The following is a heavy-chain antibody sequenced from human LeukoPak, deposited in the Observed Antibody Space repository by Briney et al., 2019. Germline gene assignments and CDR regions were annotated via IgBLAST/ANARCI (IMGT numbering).Heavy chain of an antibody. CDR3: AKDLRPDGVDNFDH. V-gene: IGHV3-23*01. CDR2: TSDRGDYT. J-gene: IGHJ4*02. Sequence: GGSLRLSCAASGFTFTRYSMSWVRQAPGKGLEWVSGTSDRGDYTYYADSVKGRFIISRDNSKNTVYLQMNSLRVEDTAIYYCAKDLRPDGVDNFDHWGQGILVTVSS. D-gene: IGHD2-8*01. CDR1: GFTFTRYS.